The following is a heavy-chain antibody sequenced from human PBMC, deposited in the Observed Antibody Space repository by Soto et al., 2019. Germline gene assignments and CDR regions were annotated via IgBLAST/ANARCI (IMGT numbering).Heavy chain of an antibody. CDR3: ARDRSLNFAVPPYGMDV. CDR2: IDESGGTT. V-gene: IGHV3-48*03. Sequence: GGSLRLSCVVSGFMFSDHAMNWVRQAPGKGPEWISRIDESGGTTSYADSVKGRFTISRDNTRDSLYLHMSNLRAEDTAIYYCARDRSLNFAVPPYGMDVWGPGTTVTVSS. D-gene: IGHD3-3*01. CDR1: GFMFSDHA. J-gene: IGHJ6*02.